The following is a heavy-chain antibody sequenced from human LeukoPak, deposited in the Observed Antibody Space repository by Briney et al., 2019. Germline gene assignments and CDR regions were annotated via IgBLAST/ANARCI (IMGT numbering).Heavy chain of an antibody. V-gene: IGHV1-69*05. J-gene: IGHJ3*02. CDR3: ARGVFGADDVFDI. CDR1: GGTFSSYA. Sequence: SVKVSCKASGGTFSSYAISWVRQAPGQGLEWMGGFIPIFGRVNYAQKFQGRVTITTDEPTSTAYMELRSLRSEDTAVYFCARGVFGADDVFDIWGQGTMVTVSS. CDR2: FIPIFGRV. D-gene: IGHD3-10*01.